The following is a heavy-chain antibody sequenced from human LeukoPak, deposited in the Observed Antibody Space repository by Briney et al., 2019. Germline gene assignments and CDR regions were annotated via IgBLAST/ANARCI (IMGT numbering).Heavy chain of an antibody. V-gene: IGHV4-59*08. CDR1: GGSISSYY. CDR2: IYYSGST. Sequence: PSETLSLTCTVSGGSISSYYWSWIRQPPGQGMEWIGYIYYSGSTNYNPYLKSRVTISVDTSKNQFSLMLSSVTAADTAVYYCARLVGGGIAAAGSFYYYYYMDVWGKGTTVTVSS. CDR3: ARLVGGGIAAAGSFYYYYYMDV. J-gene: IGHJ6*03. D-gene: IGHD6-13*01.